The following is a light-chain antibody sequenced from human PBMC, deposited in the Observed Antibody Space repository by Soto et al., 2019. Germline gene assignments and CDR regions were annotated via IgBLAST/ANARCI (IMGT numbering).Light chain of an antibody. CDR1: SSNIGNNY. CDR2: DDY. V-gene: IGLV1-51*01. CDR3: GTWDSSLSVAV. Sequence: QSALTQPPSVSAAPGQKVTISCSGSSSNIGNNYVSWYQQLPGTAPKLLIYDDYKRPSGIPDRFSGSKSGTSATLGITGLQTGDEADYYCGTWDSSLSVAVFGGGTQLTVL. J-gene: IGLJ7*01.